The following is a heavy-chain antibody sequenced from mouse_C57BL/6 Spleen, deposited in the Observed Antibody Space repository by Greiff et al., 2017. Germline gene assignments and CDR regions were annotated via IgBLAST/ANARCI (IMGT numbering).Heavy chain of an antibody. CDR3: TIGGLLRDGYFDV. V-gene: IGHV14-1*01. CDR1: GFNIKDYY. D-gene: IGHD2-3*01. Sequence: EVQLQQSGAELVRPGASVKLSCTASGFNIKDYYMHWVKQSPEQGLEWIARIDSEDGDPEYAPKFQCMATITADTSPHTAYLQLSSRTSEDTAVYYCTIGGLLRDGYFDVWGTGTTVTVSS. J-gene: IGHJ1*03. CDR2: IDSEDGDP.